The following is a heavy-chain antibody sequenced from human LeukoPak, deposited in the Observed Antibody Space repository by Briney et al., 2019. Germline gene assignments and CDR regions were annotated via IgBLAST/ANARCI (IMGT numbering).Heavy chain of an antibody. J-gene: IGHJ3*02. D-gene: IGHD3-10*01. CDR2: ISANNGYT. CDR3: ARDEHYYGSGTYYRRASTFDI. V-gene: IGHV1-18*04. CDR1: GYTFTSYG. Sequence: GASVTVSCTASGYTFTSYGISWVRQAPGQGLEWMGWISANNGYTNYAQKLQGRVTMTTDTSTTTAYMELTSLTSDDTAVYYCARDEHYYGSGTYYRRASTFDIWGQGTMVTVSS.